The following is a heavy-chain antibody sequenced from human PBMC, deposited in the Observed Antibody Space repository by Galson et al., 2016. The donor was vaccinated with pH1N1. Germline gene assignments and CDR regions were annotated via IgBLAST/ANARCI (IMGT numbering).Heavy chain of an antibody. J-gene: IGHJ3*02. CDR3: ARDYRELLGDGFDI. CDR2: IYYSGGT. V-gene: IGHV4-31*03. Sequence: TLSLTCTVSGGTISSGSSYWSWIRQHPGTSLEWLGYIYYSGGTYYNPSLKSRVSISLDTSKNEFSLKLSSVTAADTAVYYCARDYRELLGDGFDIWGQGTTVTVSA. D-gene: IGHD1-26*01. CDR1: GGTISSGSSY.